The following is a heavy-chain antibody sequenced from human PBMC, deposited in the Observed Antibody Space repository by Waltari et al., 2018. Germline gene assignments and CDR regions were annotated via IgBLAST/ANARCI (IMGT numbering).Heavy chain of an antibody. Sequence: QVQLVQSGAEVKKPGSSVKVSCKASGGTFSSYAISWVRQAPGQGLEWMGGIIPIFGTANYAQKFQGRVTITTDESTSTAYMELSSLRSEDTAVYYCARGAGLSYTVTKERVVDYYYYMDVWGKGTTVTVSS. V-gene: IGHV1-69*05. J-gene: IGHJ6*03. D-gene: IGHD4-4*01. CDR1: GGTFSSYA. CDR2: IIPIFGTA. CDR3: ARGAGLSYTVTKERVVDYYYYMDV.